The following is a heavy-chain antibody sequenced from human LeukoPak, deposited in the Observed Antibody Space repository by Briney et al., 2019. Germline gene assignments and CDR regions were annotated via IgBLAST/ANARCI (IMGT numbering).Heavy chain of an antibody. D-gene: IGHD6-19*01. J-gene: IGHJ4*02. V-gene: IGHV1-18*01. CDR2: ISGYNANT. Sequence: ASMKVSCKISGYTFTSYGISWVRQAPGQGLEWMGWISGYNANTNYGQKFQGRVTMTIDTSTTTVYMELRSLRSDDTAVYYCARPRVAGSFDYWGQGTPVTVSS. CDR3: ARPRVAGSFDY. CDR1: GYTFTSYG.